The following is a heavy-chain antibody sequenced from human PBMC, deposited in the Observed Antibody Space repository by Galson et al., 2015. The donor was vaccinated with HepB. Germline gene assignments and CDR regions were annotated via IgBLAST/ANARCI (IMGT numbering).Heavy chain of an antibody. Sequence: SLRLSCAASGFTFSSYAMHWVRQAPGKGLEWVAVISYDGSNKYYADSVKGRFTISRDNSKNTLYLQMNSLRAEDTAVYYCASQAAGSLFDYWGQGTLVTVSS. V-gene: IGHV3-30*04. CDR2: ISYDGSNK. J-gene: IGHJ4*02. D-gene: IGHD6-13*01. CDR3: ASQAAGSLFDY. CDR1: GFTFSSYA.